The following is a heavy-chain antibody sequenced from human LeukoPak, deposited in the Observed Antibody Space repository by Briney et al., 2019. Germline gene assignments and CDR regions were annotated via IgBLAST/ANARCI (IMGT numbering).Heavy chain of an antibody. CDR3: ARDLHELELYYFDS. J-gene: IGHJ4*02. Sequence: SQTLSLTCDISGDTVSSNSAAWSWIRQSPSRGLEWLGRTYYRSKWFNDYAMSVKGRMTINPDTSKNQFSLQLNSVTPEDTAVYYCARDLHELELYYFDSWGQGTLVIVSS. CDR2: TYYRSKWFN. CDR1: GDTVSSNSAA. D-gene: IGHD1-7*01. V-gene: IGHV6-1*01.